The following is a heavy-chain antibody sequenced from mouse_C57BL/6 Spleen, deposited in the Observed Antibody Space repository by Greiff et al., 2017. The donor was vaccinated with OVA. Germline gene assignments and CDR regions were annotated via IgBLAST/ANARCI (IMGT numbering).Heavy chain of an antibody. J-gene: IGHJ2*01. CDR2: IDPANGNT. V-gene: IGHV14-3*01. Sequence: VQLQQSVAELVRPGASVKLSCTASGFNIKNTYMPWVKQRPEQGLEWIGRIDPANGNTKYAPKFQGKATLTADTSSNTAYLQLSSLTSEDTAVYYCARRPYGDFDYWGKGTTLTVSS. CDR1: GFNIKNTY. CDR3: ARRPYGDFDY. D-gene: IGHD1-1*01.